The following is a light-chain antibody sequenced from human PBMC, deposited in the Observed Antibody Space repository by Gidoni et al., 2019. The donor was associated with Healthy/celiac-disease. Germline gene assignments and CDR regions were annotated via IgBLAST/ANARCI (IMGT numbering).Light chain of an antibody. J-gene: IGKJ1*01. Sequence: EIVLSQSPGTLSLSPGERATLSCRASQSVSSSYLAWYQQKPGQAPRLLIYGASSRATGIPDRFSGSGSGTDFTLTISRLEPEDCAVYYCQQYGSSPTWTFGQGTKVKIK. CDR1: QSVSSSY. CDR3: QQYGSSPTWT. CDR2: GAS. V-gene: IGKV3-20*01.